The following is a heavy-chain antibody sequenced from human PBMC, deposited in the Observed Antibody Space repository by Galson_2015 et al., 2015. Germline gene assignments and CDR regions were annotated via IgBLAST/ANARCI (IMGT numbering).Heavy chain of an antibody. J-gene: IGHJ4*02. CDR2: ISSSSSPI. CDR1: GFSFSNSN. V-gene: IGHV3-48*01. CDR3: ARGQGSSWFYY. Sequence: SLRLSCAASGFSFSNSNMNWVRQAPGKGLEWVSYISSSSSPIYYADSVKGRFTISRDNAKNSPYLQMNSLRAEDTAVYYCARGQGSSWFYYWGQGTLVTVSS. D-gene: IGHD6-13*01.